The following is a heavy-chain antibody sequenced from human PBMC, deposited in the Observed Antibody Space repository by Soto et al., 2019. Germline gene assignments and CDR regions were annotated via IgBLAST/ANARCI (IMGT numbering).Heavy chain of an antibody. CDR1: GGSISSGGYY. CDR3: ARSLGGHYYYYMDV. V-gene: IGHV4-61*08. J-gene: IGHJ6*03. CDR2: IYYSGST. Sequence: SETLSLTCTVSGGSISSGGYYWSWIRQHPGKGLEWIGYIYYSGSTNYNPSLKSRVTISVDTSKNQFSLKLSSVTAADTAVYYCARSLGGHYYYYMDVWGKGTTVTVSS.